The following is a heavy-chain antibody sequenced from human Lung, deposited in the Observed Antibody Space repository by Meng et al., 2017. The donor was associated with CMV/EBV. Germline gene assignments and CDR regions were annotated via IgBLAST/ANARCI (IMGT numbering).Heavy chain of an antibody. D-gene: IGHD3-22*01. CDR1: GGSFSGYD. J-gene: IGHJ4*02. CDR3: ARGSTSVTMIVVVITAASLAYDS. Sequence: SETLSPXXAVYGGSFSGYDWGWIRQSPGKGLEWIGEINHRGSANYNPSLKSRLTIPVDTSKNQFSLKLNSVTAADTAVYYCARGSTSVTMIVVVITAASLAYDSWGQGTXVTVSS. CDR2: INHRGSA. V-gene: IGHV4-34*01.